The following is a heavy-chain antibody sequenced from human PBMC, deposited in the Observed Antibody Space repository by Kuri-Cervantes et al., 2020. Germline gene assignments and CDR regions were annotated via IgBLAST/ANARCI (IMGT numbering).Heavy chain of an antibody. CDR1: GFTFSSYW. Sequence: GSLKISCAASGFTFSSYWMHWVRQAPGKGLVWVSRINSDGSGTSYADSVKGRFTISRDNAKNTLYLQMSSLRAEDTAVYYCARDGWGSDYFDYWGQGTLVTVSS. D-gene: IGHD3-16*01. CDR3: ARDGWGSDYFDY. CDR2: INSDGSGT. J-gene: IGHJ4*02. V-gene: IGHV3-74*01.